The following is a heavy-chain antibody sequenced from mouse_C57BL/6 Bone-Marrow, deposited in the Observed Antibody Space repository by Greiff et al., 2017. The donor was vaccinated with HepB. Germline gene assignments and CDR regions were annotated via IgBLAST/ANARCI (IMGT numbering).Heavy chain of an antibody. J-gene: IGHJ3*01. Sequence: VKLMESGPGLVQPSQSLSITCTVSGFSLTSYGVHWVRQSPGKGLEWLGVIWRGGSTDYNAAFMSRLSITKDNSKSQVFFKMNSLQADDTAIYYCAKNGGYSKGIPYWGQGTLVTVSA. CDR1: GFSLTSYG. CDR3: AKNGGYSKGIPY. V-gene: IGHV2-5*01. CDR2: IWRGGST. D-gene: IGHD2-5*01.